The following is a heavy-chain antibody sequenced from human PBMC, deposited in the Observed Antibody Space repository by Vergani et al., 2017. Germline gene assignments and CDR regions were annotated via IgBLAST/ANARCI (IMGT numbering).Heavy chain of an antibody. CDR3: AKDKGLLWFGGQGYFDY. V-gene: IGHV3-23*01. J-gene: IGHJ4*02. D-gene: IGHD3-10*01. CDR1: GFTFSSYA. CDR2: ISGSGGNT. Sequence: EVQLLESGGNLIQPGGSLRLSCGASGFTFSSYAMTWVRLAPGKGLQWVSAISGSGGNTFYTDSVKGRFTISRDNSKDTLYLQMNSLRVEDTAIYYCAKDKGLLWFGGQGYFDYWGQGTLVTVSS.